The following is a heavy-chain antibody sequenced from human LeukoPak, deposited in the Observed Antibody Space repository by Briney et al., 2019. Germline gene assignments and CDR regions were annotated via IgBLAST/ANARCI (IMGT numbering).Heavy chain of an antibody. CDR2: IYYGGST. J-gene: IGHJ5*02. Sequence: KASETLSLTCTVSGGSISSYYWSWIRQPPGKGLEWIGYIYYGGSTNYNPSLKSRVTISVDTSKNQFSLKLSSVTAADTAVYYCARGATGRSSWFDPCGQGTLVTVSS. V-gene: IGHV4-59*08. CDR3: ARGATGRSSWFDP. D-gene: IGHD1-26*01. CDR1: GGSISSYY.